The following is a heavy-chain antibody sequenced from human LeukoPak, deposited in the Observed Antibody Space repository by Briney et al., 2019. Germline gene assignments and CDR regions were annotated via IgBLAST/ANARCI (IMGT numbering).Heavy chain of an antibody. CDR1: EFSVGSNY. CDR2: IYSGGST. V-gene: IGHV3-66*01. CDR3: ARDLFPPSLGGHTDY. D-gene: IGHD4-23*01. Sequence: GGSLRLSCAASEFSVGSNYMTWVRQAPGKGLEWVSLIYSGGSTYYADSVKGRFTISRDNSKNTLYLQMNSLRAEDTAVYYCARDLFPPSLGGHTDYWGQGTLVTVSS. J-gene: IGHJ4*02.